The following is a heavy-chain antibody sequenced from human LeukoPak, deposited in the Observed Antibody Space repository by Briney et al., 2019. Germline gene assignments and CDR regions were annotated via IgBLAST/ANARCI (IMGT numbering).Heavy chain of an antibody. V-gene: IGHV4-4*07. CDR1: GGSISSYY. J-gene: IGHJ6*02. D-gene: IGHD3-9*01. Sequence: ASETLSLTCTVSGGSISSYYWSWIRQPAGKGLEWIGRIYTSGSTNYNPSLKSRVTMSVDTSKNQFSLKLNSVTAADTAVYYCARTVLRYFDWRYHYYGMDVWGQGTTVTVSS. CDR3: ARTVLRYFDWRYHYYGMDV. CDR2: IYTSGST.